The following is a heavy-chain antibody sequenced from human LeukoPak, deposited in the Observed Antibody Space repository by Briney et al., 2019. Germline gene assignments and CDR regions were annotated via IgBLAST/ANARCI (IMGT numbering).Heavy chain of an antibody. V-gene: IGHV1-8*03. CDR1: GYTFTSYD. J-gene: IGHJ6*03. CDR3: ARGRLGYDFWSGYYTHYYYMDV. CDR2: MNPNSGNT. Sequence: GASVKVSCKASGYTFTSYDINWVRQATGQGLEWMGWMNPNSGNTGYAQKFQGRVTITRNTSISTAYMELSSLRSEDTAVYYCARGRLGYDFWSGYYTHYYYMDVWGKGTTVTVSS. D-gene: IGHD3-3*01.